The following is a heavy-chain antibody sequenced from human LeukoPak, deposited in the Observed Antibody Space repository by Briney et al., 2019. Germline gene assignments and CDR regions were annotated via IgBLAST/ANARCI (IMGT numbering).Heavy chain of an antibody. CDR2: ISSSGSTI. J-gene: IGHJ5*02. CDR1: GFTFSDYY. Sequence: GGSLRLSCAASGFTFSDYYMSWIRQAPGKGLEWVSYISSSGSTIYYADSVKGRFTISRDNAKNSLYLQMSSLRAEDTAVYYCARPPVGSSSWFDPWGQGTLVTVSS. V-gene: IGHV3-11*01. D-gene: IGHD6-6*01. CDR3: ARPPVGSSSWFDP.